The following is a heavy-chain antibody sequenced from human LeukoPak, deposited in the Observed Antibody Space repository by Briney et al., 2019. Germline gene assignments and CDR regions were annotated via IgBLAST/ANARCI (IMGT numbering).Heavy chain of an antibody. D-gene: IGHD3-3*01. J-gene: IGHJ1*01. CDR1: GFTFNSYA. Sequence: TGGSLRLSCAASGFTFNSYAMSWVRQAPGKGLEWVSAISGSGGSTYYADSVKGRFTISRDNSKNTLYLQMNSLRAEDTAVYYCANGIYDFWRVQPHFQHWGQGTLVTVSS. V-gene: IGHV3-23*01. CDR3: ANGIYDFWRVQPHFQH. CDR2: ISGSGGST.